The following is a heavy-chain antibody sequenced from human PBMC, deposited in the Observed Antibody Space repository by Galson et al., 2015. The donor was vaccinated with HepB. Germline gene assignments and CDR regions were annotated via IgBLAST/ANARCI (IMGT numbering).Heavy chain of an antibody. V-gene: IGHV3-7*01. D-gene: IGHD3-10*01. Sequence: SLRLSCAASGFAFKSFHMSWVRQAPGKGLEWVANINQHGNEKYYVDSVKGRFTISRDNAQNSLFLQMDSLRVEDTAVYYCARGSRGWIWFGEFLFDYWGQGTLVTVSS. CDR2: INQHGNEK. J-gene: IGHJ4*02. CDR3: ARGSRGWIWFGEFLFDY. CDR1: GFAFKSFH.